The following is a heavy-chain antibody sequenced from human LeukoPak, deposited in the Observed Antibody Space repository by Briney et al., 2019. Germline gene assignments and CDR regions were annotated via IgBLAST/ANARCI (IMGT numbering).Heavy chain of an antibody. J-gene: IGHJ4*02. CDR2: INTDGSST. CDR3: TKDRVWNSFDS. V-gene: IGHV3-74*01. CDR1: GFTFSNHW. D-gene: IGHD1-1*01. Sequence: GGSLRLSCAASGFTFSNHWMNWVRQAPGKGLVWVSRINTDGSSTTYADSVKGRFTISRDNARNTLYLQMNSLKNEDTAVYYCTKDRVWNSFDSWGQGTLVTVSS.